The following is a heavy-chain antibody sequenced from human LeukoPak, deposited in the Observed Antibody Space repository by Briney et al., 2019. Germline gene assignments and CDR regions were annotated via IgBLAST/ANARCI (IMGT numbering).Heavy chain of an antibody. J-gene: IGHJ1*01. CDR1: GFTFSSYA. V-gene: IGHV3-48*03. CDR2: ISSSGSTI. Sequence: GGSLRLSCAASGFTFSSYAMSWVGQVPGKGLEWISYISSSGSTIYFADSVKGRFTISRDNAKNSLYLQMNSLRAEDTAVYYCARPSRPYRSSEYFQHWGQGTLVIVSS. CDR3: ARPSRPYRSSEYFQH. D-gene: IGHD6-13*01.